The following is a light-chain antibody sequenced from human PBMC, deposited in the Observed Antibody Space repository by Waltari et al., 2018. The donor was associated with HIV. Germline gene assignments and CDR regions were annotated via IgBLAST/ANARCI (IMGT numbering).Light chain of an antibody. CDR1: TSNIGKNF. CDR3: QTWDSGLNAIV. CDR2: END. V-gene: IGLV1-51*01. J-gene: IGLJ2*01. Sequence: QSLLTQPPSVSAAPGQQVTISCSGPTSNIGKNFVSWYRHAPGAAPKLLIFENDHRAAGIPDRFSASTFGASASLTITALQGDDEADYYCQTWDSGLNAIVFGDGTKLTVL.